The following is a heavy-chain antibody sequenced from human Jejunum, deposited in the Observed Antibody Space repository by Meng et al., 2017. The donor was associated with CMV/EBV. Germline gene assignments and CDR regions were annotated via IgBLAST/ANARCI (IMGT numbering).Heavy chain of an antibody. CDR1: GGSIGGDTYY. V-gene: IGHV4-31*03. CDR2: VFYRENT. CDR3: ARWTGEAIDS. D-gene: IGHD3/OR15-3a*01. Sequence: TFSVSGGSIGGDTYYWTWIRQHPGKGLEYIGNVFYRENTYYTPSLRGRVTISLDTSKSQFSLKLRSVTAADTAVYYCARWTGEAIDSWGQGTLVTVSS. J-gene: IGHJ4*02.